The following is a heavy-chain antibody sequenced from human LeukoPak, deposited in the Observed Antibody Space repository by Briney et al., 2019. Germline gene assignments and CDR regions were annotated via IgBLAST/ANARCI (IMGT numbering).Heavy chain of an antibody. CDR2: IRFDGTIK. CDR3: AELGITMIGGV. CDR1: GFIFSRYG. Sequence: GGSLRLSCAASGFIFSRYGMHWVRQAPGKGLEWAAYIRFDGTIKNYAESVKGRFTISRDNSKNTLYLHMNSLTPEDSAVYYCAELGITMIGGVWGKGTTVTISS. J-gene: IGHJ6*04. V-gene: IGHV3-30*02. D-gene: IGHD3-10*02.